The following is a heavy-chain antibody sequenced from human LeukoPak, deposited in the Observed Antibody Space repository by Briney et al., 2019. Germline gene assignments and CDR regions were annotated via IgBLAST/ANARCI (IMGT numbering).Heavy chain of an antibody. CDR2: ISYDGSNK. D-gene: IGHD3-22*01. CDR3: AKGVDRYYYDSSGYYYYYYYMDV. J-gene: IGHJ6*03. V-gene: IGHV3-30*18. CDR1: GFTFSSYG. Sequence: GGSLRLSCAASGFTFSSYGMHWVRQAPGKGLEWVAVISYDGSNKYYADSVKGRFTISRDNSKNTLYLQMNSLRAEDTAVYYCAKGVDRYYYDSSGYYYYYYYMDVWGKGTTVTVSS.